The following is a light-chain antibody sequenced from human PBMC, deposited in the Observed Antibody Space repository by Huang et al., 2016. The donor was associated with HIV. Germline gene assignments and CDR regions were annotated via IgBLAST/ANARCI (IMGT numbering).Light chain of an antibody. CDR1: LVTSNY. CDR3: LHHDRFTWT. J-gene: IGKJ1*01. V-gene: IGKV1-17*03. CDR2: GTS. Sequence: DIQMTQSPSAMSASVGDRVTITCRASLVTSNYVAWFQQKPGKVPKRLIYGTSSLQNGVPSRFSGSGSGGEFILTISSLQPEDFATYYCLHHDRFTWTFGQGTTVEIK.